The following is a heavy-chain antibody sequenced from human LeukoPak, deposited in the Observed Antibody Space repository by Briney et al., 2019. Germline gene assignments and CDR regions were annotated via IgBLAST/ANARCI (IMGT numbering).Heavy chain of an antibody. Sequence: SETLSLTCAVYGGSFSGYYWSWIRQPPGKGLEWIGVINHSGSTNYNPSLKSRVTISVDTSKNQFSLKLSSVTAADTAVYYCARGNDILTGYYKPFDYWGQGTLVTVSS. CDR1: GGSFSGYY. CDR3: ARGNDILTGYYKPFDY. D-gene: IGHD3-9*01. J-gene: IGHJ4*02. V-gene: IGHV4-34*01. CDR2: INHSGST.